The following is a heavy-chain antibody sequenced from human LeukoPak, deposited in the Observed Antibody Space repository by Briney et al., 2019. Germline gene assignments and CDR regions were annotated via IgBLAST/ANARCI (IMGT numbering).Heavy chain of an antibody. D-gene: IGHD3-22*01. V-gene: IGHV3-23*01. CDR2: ISSGSDRT. J-gene: IGHJ4*02. Sequence: GGSLRLSCAASGFTFSNYAMSWVRQAPGKGLEWVSAISSGSDRTNYGRSVKGRFTISRDNSRKTLYLQMNSLRAEDTAIYYCAKDRYFDSSGLRGNYYFDYWGQGTLVTVSS. CDR1: GFTFSNYA. CDR3: AKDRYFDSSGLRGNYYFDY.